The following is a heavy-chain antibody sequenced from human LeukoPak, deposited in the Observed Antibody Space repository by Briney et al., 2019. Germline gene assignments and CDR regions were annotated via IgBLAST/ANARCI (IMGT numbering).Heavy chain of an antibody. V-gene: IGHV3-30-3*01. J-gene: IGHJ4*02. CDR3: ARGESGWAHFDY. D-gene: IGHD6-19*01. Sequence: GRSLRLSGAASGFTFSSYAMHWVRQAPGKGLEWVAVISYDGSNKYYADSVKGRFTISRDNSKNTLYLQMNSLRAEDTAVYYCARGESGWAHFDYWGQGTLVTVSS. CDR2: ISYDGSNK. CDR1: GFTFSSYA.